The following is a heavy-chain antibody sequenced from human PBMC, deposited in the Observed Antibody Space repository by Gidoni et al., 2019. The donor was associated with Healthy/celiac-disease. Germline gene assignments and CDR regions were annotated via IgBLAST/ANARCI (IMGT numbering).Heavy chain of an antibody. V-gene: IGHV4-39*01. CDR3: ARHSFDIVATIQGRRSWSEPDRGRFDP. Sequence: QLQLQESGPGLVKPSETLSLTCTVSGGSISSSSYYWGWLRQPPGKGLEWIGRIYYSGSTYYNPSLKRRATISVDTSKNQFSLKLSSVTAADTAVYYCARHSFDIVATIQGRRSWSEPDRGRFDPWGQGTLVTVSS. D-gene: IGHD5-12*01. CDR2: IYYSGST. CDR1: GGSISSSSYY. J-gene: IGHJ5*02.